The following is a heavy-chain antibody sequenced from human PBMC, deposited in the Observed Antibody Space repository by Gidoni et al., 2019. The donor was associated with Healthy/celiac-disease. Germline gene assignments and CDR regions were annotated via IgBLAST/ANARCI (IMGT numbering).Heavy chain of an antibody. Sequence: EVQLLESGGGLVQPGGSLRLSCAASGFTFSSYAMSWVRQAPGKGLEWVSAISGSGGSTYYADSVKGRFTISRDNSKNTLYLQMNSLRAEDTAVYYCAKLELGSSWYQGDAFDIWGQGTMVTVSS. CDR1: GFTFSSYA. D-gene: IGHD6-13*01. CDR2: ISGSGGST. J-gene: IGHJ3*02. CDR3: AKLELGSSWYQGDAFDI. V-gene: IGHV3-23*01.